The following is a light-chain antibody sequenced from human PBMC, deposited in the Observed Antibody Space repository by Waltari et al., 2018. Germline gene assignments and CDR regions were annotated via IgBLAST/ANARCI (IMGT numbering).Light chain of an antibody. CDR1: QSVLSSSKNKNY. J-gene: IGKJ4*02. CDR2: WAS. CDR3: QQYYSIPLS. V-gene: IGKV4-1*01. Sequence: DIVVTQSPDSLAVYLGERATINCKSSQSVLSSSKNKNYSAWYKQKTGQPPQLLFYWASSQASGLPDRCSGSWSAAEITLTISILHAEDVALYYCQQYYSIPLSFGGGTKVEIK.